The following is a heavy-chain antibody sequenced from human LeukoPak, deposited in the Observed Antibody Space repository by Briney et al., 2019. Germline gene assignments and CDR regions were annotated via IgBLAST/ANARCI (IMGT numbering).Heavy chain of an antibody. Sequence: SETLSLTCTVSGGSISGGDYYWSWIRQPPGKGLEWIGYIYYSGSTYYNPSLKSRVTISVDTSKNQFSLKLSSVTAADTAVYYCASRSYDSSGEGSDYWGQGTLVTVSS. D-gene: IGHD3-22*01. CDR1: GGSISGGDYY. J-gene: IGHJ4*02. V-gene: IGHV4-30-4*01. CDR3: ASRSYDSSGEGSDY. CDR2: IYYSGST.